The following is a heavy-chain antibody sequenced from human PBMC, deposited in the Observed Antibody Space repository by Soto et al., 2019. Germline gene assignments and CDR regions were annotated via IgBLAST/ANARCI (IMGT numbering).Heavy chain of an antibody. CDR3: VPSLRAYGMDV. V-gene: IGHV3-11*06. Sequence: GGSLRLSCAASGFTFSDYYMSWIRQAPGKGLEWVSYISSRSSYTNYADSVKGRFTISRDNAKNSLYLQMKSLRADDTAVYYCVPSLRAYGMDVWGKGTTVTVSS. CDR1: GFTFSDYY. J-gene: IGHJ6*04. CDR2: ISSRSSYT. D-gene: IGHD3-9*01.